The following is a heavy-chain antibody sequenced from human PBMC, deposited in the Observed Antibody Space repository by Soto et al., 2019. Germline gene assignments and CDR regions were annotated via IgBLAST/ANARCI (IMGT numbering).Heavy chain of an antibody. CDR1: GFTFSSYA. Sequence: PGGSLRLYCAASGFTFSSYAMSWVRQAPGKGLEWVSTISGSPGSTYYADSVKGRFAISRDNSKNTLYLHMSSLRAEDTAVYYCTKDQAAGTHYFYFYGMDVWGQGATVTVSS. J-gene: IGHJ6*02. D-gene: IGHD6-13*01. CDR3: TKDQAAGTHYFYFYGMDV. V-gene: IGHV3-23*01. CDR2: ISGSPGST.